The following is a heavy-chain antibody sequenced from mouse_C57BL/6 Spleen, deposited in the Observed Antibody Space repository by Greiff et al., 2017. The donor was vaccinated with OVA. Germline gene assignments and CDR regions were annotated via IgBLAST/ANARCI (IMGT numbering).Heavy chain of an antibody. CDR3: ARDGLTGDPLDY. J-gene: IGHJ2*01. Sequence: EVQRVESGGGLVKPGGSLKLSCAASGFTFSSYAMSWVRQTPEKRLEWVATISDGGSYTYYPDNVKGRFTISRDNAKNNLYLQMSHLKSEDTAMYYCARDGLTGDPLDYWGQGTTLTVSS. D-gene: IGHD4-1*01. CDR1: GFTFSSYA. CDR2: ISDGGSYT. V-gene: IGHV5-4*01.